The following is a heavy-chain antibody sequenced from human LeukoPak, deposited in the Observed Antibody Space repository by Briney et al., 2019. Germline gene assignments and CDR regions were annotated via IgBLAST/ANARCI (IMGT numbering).Heavy chain of an antibody. V-gene: IGHV1-69*13. Sequence: ASVKVSCKASGGTFSSYAISWVRQAPGQGLESMGGIIPIFGTANYAQKFQGRVTITADESTSTAYMELSSLRSEDTAVYYCARGRDFGVVRYYFDYWGQGTLVTVSS. CDR1: GGTFSSYA. J-gene: IGHJ4*02. CDR2: IIPIFGTA. D-gene: IGHD3-3*01. CDR3: ARGRDFGVVRYYFDY.